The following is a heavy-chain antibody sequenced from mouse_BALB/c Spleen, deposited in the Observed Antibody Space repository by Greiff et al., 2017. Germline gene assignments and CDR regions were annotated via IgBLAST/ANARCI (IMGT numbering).Heavy chain of an antibody. Sequence: EVHLVESGPGLVKPSQSLSLTCSVTGYSITSGYYWNWIRQFPGNKLEWMGYISYDGSNNYNPSLKNRISITRDTSKNQFFLKLNSVTTEDTATYYCARGGPSYVFDYWGQGTTLTVSS. J-gene: IGHJ2*01. CDR1: GYSITSGYY. V-gene: IGHV3-6*02. D-gene: IGHD6-1*01. CDR3: ARGGPSYVFDY. CDR2: ISYDGSN.